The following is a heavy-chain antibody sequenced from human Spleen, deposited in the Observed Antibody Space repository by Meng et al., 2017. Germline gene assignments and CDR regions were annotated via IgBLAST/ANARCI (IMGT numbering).Heavy chain of an antibody. Sequence: QVEVGESGGEGKKPGGSVKVSCKASGYTFNNYYMNWVRTAPGQGLEWMGIINPSDGSTSYAEKFQGRVTMTRDRSTNTIYMELSGLRSDDTAMYYCARDEDISAAGKLFGDYWGQGTLVTVSS. CDR2: INPSDGST. V-gene: IGHV1-46*02. J-gene: IGHJ4*02. CDR3: ARDEDISAAGKLFGDY. CDR1: GYTFNNYY. D-gene: IGHD6-13*01.